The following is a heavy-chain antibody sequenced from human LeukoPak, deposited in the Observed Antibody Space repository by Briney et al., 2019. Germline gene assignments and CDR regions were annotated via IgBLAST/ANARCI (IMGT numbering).Heavy chain of an antibody. CDR2: IYPGDSDT. J-gene: IGHJ4*02. CDR3: ARRGGSGSYPFDY. V-gene: IGHV5-51*01. D-gene: IGHD3-10*01. Sequence: PGASLKISCKGSGYIFTSYWIGWVRPLPGKGLEWMGIIYPGDSDTRYSPSFQGQVTISADKSISTAYLQWSSLKASDTAMYYCARRGGSGSYPFDYWGQGTLVTVSS. CDR1: GYIFTSYW.